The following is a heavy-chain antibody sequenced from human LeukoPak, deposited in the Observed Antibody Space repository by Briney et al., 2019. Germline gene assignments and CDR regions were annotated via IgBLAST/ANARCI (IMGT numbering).Heavy chain of an antibody. CDR3: TRAYAYWASHHFDY. D-gene: IGHD2-8*01. CDR1: GFTFGDYA. CDR2: IRSKAYGGTT. V-gene: IGHV3-49*04. Sequence: GGSLRLSCTASGFTFGDYAMSWVRQAPGKGLEWVGFIRSKAYGGTTEYAASVKGRFTISRDDSKSIAYLQMNSLKTEDTAVYYCTRAYAYWASHHFDYWGQGTLVTVSS. J-gene: IGHJ4*02.